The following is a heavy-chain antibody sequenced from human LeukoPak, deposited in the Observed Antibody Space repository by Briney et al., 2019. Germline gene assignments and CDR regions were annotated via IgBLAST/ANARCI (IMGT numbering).Heavy chain of an antibody. CDR3: ARGPGEYTIPSGPEFDY. Sequence: GSLRLSCAASGFTFSSYAMSWIRQPPGKGLEWIGEINHSGSTNYNPSLKSRVTISVDTSKNQFSLKLSSVTAADTAVYYCARGPGEYTIPSGPEFDYWGQGTLVTVSS. D-gene: IGHD5-24*01. J-gene: IGHJ4*02. CDR1: GFTFSSYA. V-gene: IGHV4-34*01. CDR2: INHSGST.